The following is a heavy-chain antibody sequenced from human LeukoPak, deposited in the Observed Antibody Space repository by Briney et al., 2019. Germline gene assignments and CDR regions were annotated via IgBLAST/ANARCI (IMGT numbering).Heavy chain of an antibody. CDR1: GGSIYSGSYY. J-gene: IGHJ4*02. CDR2: IYTDGST. Sequence: SETLSLTCTVSGGSIYSGSYYWSWIRQPAGEGLEWIGRIYTDGSTNYNPSLKSRVTISVDTSKYQFSLRLTSVTAADTAIYYCATYRSALAFDYWGQGSMVTVSS. D-gene: IGHD6-19*01. CDR3: ATYRSALAFDY. V-gene: IGHV4-61*02.